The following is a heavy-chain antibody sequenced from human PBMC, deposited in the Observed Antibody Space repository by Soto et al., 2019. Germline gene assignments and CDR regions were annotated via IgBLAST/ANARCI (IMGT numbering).Heavy chain of an antibody. D-gene: IGHD5-12*01. CDR1: GFTFSSYA. CDR3: AKGLVDIVAAPRIFEY. Sequence: GGSLRLSCAASGFTFSSYAMSWVRQAPGQGLEWVSAISGSGGSTYYAVSVKGRFTISRDNSKNTLYLQMNSLRAEDTAVYYCAKGLVDIVAAPRIFEYWGQGTLVTVSS. J-gene: IGHJ4*02. V-gene: IGHV3-23*01. CDR2: ISGSGGST.